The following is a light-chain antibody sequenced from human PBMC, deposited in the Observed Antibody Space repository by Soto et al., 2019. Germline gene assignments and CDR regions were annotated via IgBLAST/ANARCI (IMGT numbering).Light chain of an antibody. CDR2: DAS. CDR1: QSVSSY. Sequence: EIVLTQSPATLSLSPGERATLSCRASQSVSSYLAWYQQKPGQAPRLLIYDASNRATGIPARFSGSGSGTDFPPPIGSLEPEDFAVYYCKQRRTWPPITFGQGTRLEI. CDR3: KQRRTWPPIT. J-gene: IGKJ5*01. V-gene: IGKV3-11*01.